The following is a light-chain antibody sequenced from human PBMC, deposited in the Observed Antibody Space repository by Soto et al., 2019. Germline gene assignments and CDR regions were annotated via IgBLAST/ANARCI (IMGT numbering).Light chain of an antibody. V-gene: IGLV1-51*01. CDR2: DND. CDR3: GTWDSSLSAV. J-gene: IGLJ2*01. CDR1: NSNIGNNY. Sequence: QSVLTQPPSVSAAPGQKVTISCSGSNSNIGNNYVSWYQQLPGTAPKLLIYDNDVRPSGIPDQFSGSKSGTSATLDITGLQTGDEADYYCGTWDSSLSAVFGGGTKVTVL.